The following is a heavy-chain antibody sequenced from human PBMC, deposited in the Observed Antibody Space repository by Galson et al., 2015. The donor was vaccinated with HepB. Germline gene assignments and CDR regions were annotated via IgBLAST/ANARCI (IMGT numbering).Heavy chain of an antibody. J-gene: IGHJ6*02. D-gene: IGHD2-2*01. CDR3: ARDTPIVVVPAAHPSYYYGMDV. CDR2: IYSGGST. CDR1: GFTVSSNY. Sequence: SLRLSCAASGFTVSSNYMSWVRQAPGKGLEWVSVIYSGGSTYYADSVKGRFTISRDNSKNTLYLQMNSLRAEDTAVYYCARDTPIVVVPAAHPSYYYGMDVWGQGTTVTVSS. V-gene: IGHV3-66*01.